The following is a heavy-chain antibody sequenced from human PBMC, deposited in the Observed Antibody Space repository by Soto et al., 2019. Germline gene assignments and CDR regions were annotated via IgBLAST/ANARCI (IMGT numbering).Heavy chain of an antibody. D-gene: IGHD2-21*01. CDR3: ARGPISNDHYFDF. V-gene: IGHV3-48*01. Sequence: DRFTISRDNAKNSLFLQMNSLRAEDTALYHCARGPISNDHYFDFWGQGAQVTVSS. J-gene: IGHJ4*02.